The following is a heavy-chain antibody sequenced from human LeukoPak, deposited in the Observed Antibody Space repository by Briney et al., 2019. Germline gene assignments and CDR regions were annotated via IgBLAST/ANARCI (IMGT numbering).Heavy chain of an antibody. V-gene: IGHV1-46*01. CDR3: ARGDGQQSDY. CDR1: GYTFTSYD. J-gene: IGHJ4*02. D-gene: IGHD2-21*01. CDR2: INPSGGRT. Sequence: GASVKVSCKASGYTFTSYDINWVRQPPGQGLEWMGTINPSGGRTDYAQKFQGRVTMTRDTSTSTVYMEMSSLKSEDTAVYYCARGDGQQSDYWGQGTLVTVSS.